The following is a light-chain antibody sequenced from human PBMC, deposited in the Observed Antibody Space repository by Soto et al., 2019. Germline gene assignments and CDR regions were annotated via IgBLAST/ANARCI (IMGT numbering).Light chain of an antibody. J-gene: IGKJ2*01. CDR1: QSVSSSD. Sequence: EIVLTQSPGTLSLSPGDRATLSCRASQSVSSSDFAWYTQKAAQAPRLLIYGASSRATGIPDRFSGSGSGTDFTLTISRLEPEDFAVYYCQQYGSSPLYTFGQGTKLEI. CDR3: QQYGSSPLYT. CDR2: GAS. V-gene: IGKV3-20*01.